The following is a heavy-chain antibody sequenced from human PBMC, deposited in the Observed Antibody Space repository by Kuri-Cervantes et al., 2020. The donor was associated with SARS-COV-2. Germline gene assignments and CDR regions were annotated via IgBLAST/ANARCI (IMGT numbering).Heavy chain of an antibody. Sequence: SETLSLTCTVSGGSISSSSYYWGWIRQPPGKGLEWNGSIYDSGGTYYNPSLKSRVTISVDTTKNQFSLKMSSVAAADTAVYYCARREIAARRLFDYWGQGTLVTVSS. V-gene: IGHV4-39*01. CDR2: IYDSGGT. CDR3: ARREIAARRLFDY. J-gene: IGHJ4*02. CDR1: GGSISSSSYY. D-gene: IGHD6-6*01.